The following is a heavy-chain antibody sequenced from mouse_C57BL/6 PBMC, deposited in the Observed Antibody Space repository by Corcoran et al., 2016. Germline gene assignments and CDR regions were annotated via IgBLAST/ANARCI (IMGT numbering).Heavy chain of an antibody. D-gene: IGHD1-1*01. Sequence: EVQLQQSGPELVKPGASVKISCKASGYTFTDYYMNWVKQSHGKSLEWIGDINPNNGGTSYNQKFKGKATLTVDKSSSTAYMELRSLTSEDSAVYYLARGLTAVLVHWFFDVWGTGTTVTVSS. CDR1: GYTFTDYY. CDR3: ARGLTAVLVHWFFDV. J-gene: IGHJ1*03. V-gene: IGHV1-26*01. CDR2: INPNNGGT.